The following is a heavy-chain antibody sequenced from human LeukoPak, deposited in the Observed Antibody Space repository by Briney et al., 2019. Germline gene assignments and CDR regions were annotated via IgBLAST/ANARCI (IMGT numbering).Heavy chain of an antibody. V-gene: IGHV3-7*01. J-gene: IGHJ4*02. CDR1: GFTFSTYW. CDR2: IKYDGSEK. D-gene: IGHD1-1*01. CDR3: AREIQGLDF. Sequence: GGSLRLSCAVSGFTFSTYWMSWVRQAPGRGLEWLATIKYDGSEKYYLDSLEGRFTISRDNAKNSVYLQMNSLRAEDTAVYYCAREIQGLDFWGQGTLVTVSS.